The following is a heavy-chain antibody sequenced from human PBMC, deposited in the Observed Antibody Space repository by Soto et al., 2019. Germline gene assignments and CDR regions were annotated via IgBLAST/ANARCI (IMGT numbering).Heavy chain of an antibody. V-gene: IGHV1-8*01. J-gene: IGHJ5*02. CDR3: ARAAIFGKYQLLYRDYRFDP. Sequence: QVQLVQSGAEVKKPGASVKVSCKASGYTFTSYDINWVRQATGQGLEWMGWMNPNSGNTGSAQKFQGRVTMTRNTSISTAYMELSSLRSEDTAVYYCARAAIFGKYQLLYRDYRFDPWGQGTLVTVSS. CDR1: GYTFTSYD. D-gene: IGHD2-2*02. CDR2: MNPNSGNT.